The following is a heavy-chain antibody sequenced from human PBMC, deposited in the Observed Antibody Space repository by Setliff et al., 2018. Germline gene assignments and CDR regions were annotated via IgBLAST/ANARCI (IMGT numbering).Heavy chain of an antibody. CDR2: FYHSASS. J-gene: IGHJ5*02. V-gene: IGHV4-59*08. CDR1: GGSISSDY. Sequence: SETLSLTCNVSGGSISSDYWSWIRQPPGKALEWIGYFYHSASSNYNPSLKGRVTMSADTSKNQPYLSLTSVSVADTAMYYCVRALLWSGEGRFDPWGQGTLVTVSS. D-gene: IGHD2-8*02. CDR3: VRALLWSGEGRFDP.